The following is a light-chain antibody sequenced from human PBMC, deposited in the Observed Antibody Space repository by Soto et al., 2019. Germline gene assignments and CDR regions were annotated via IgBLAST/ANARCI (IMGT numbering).Light chain of an antibody. J-gene: IGKJ4*01. Sequence: EIVMTQSPATLSVSPGERATLSCRASQSVTTFLPWFQQKPGQAPRLLIYGASTRATGIPARFSGSGSGTQFTLTSSGLQSEDFAVYYCHQYINWPLTFGGGTKVEIK. CDR3: HQYINWPLT. V-gene: IGKV3-15*01. CDR1: QSVTTF. CDR2: GAS.